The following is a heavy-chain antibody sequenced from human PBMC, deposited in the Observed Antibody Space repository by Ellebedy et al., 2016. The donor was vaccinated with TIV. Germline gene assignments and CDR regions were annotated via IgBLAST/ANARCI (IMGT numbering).Heavy chain of an antibody. Sequence: GSLRLSCAVYGGSFSGYYWSWLRQPPGKGLEWIGEINHSGITNYNPSLKSRVTISVDTSKNQFSLKLSSVTAADTAVYYCARVTFRTMIPDFWGQGTLVTVSS. CDR2: INHSGIT. V-gene: IGHV4-34*01. J-gene: IGHJ4*02. CDR1: GGSFSGYY. D-gene: IGHD2/OR15-2a*01. CDR3: ARVTFRTMIPDF.